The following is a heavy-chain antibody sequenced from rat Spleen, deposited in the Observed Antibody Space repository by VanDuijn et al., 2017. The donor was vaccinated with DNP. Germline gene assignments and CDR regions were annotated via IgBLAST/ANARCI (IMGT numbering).Heavy chain of an antibody. Sequence: QVQLKESGPGLVQPSQTLSLTCTVSGFSLTSYTVSWVRQPPGKGLEWIAAISSGGSTYYNSALKSRLSISRDTSKSQVFLKMNSLQTEDTAMYFWARSYMGAMDAWGQGTSVTVSS. J-gene: IGHJ4*01. CDR2: ISSGGST. D-gene: IGHD1-7*01. V-gene: IGHV2-6*01. CDR1: GFSLTSYT. CDR3: ARSYMGAMDA.